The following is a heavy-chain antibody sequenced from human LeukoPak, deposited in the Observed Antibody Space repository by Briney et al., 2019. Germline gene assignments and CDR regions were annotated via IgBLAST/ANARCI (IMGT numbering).Heavy chain of an antibody. Sequence: PGGSLRLSCAASGFTFSNFAMSWVRQAPGKGLEWVSAISGSGGSTYYADSVKGRFTISRDNSKHTLYLQMNSLRAEDTAVYYCAKDTPRGSSGLFGGYFDYWGQGTLVTVSS. CDR1: GFTFSNFA. D-gene: IGHD3-22*01. CDR3: AKDTPRGSSGLFGGYFDY. V-gene: IGHV3-23*01. J-gene: IGHJ4*02. CDR2: ISGSGGST.